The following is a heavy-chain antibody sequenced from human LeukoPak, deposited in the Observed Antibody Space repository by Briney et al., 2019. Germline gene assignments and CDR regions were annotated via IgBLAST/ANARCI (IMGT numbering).Heavy chain of an antibody. CDR2: ISAYNGNT. D-gene: IGHD3-9*01. CDR1: GYTFTGYY. Sequence: ASVKVSCKASGYTFTGYYMHWVRQAPGQGLEWMGWISAYNGNTNYAQKFQGRVTMTTDTSTSTAYMELRSLRSDDTAVYYCARDLGVLRYFDWFPRPVDYWGQGTLVTVSS. CDR3: ARDLGVLRYFDWFPRPVDY. J-gene: IGHJ4*02. V-gene: IGHV1-18*04.